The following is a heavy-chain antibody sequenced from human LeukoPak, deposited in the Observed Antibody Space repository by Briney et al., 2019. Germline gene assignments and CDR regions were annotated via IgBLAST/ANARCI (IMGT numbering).Heavy chain of an antibody. Sequence: SQTLSLTCTVSGGSISSGGFYWSWIRQHPGKGLEWIGYIYYTGSTNYNPSLKSRVTISVDASKSQLSLELSSVTVADTAVYYCARSPVRIAAPGRASDYWGQGTLVAVSS. CDR1: GGSISSGGFY. J-gene: IGHJ4*02. D-gene: IGHD6-13*01. V-gene: IGHV4-31*03. CDR3: ARSPVRIAAPGRASDY. CDR2: IYYTGST.